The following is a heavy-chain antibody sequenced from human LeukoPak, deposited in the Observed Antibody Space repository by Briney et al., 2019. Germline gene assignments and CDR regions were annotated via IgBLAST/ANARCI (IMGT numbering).Heavy chain of an antibody. CDR3: ARDGQDYGDYDYYYGMDV. D-gene: IGHD4-17*01. CDR1: GGSVSSGSNY. Sequence: SETLSLTCTVSGGSVSSGSNYWSWIRQPPGKGLECIGYIYYSGSTNYNPSLKSRVTISIDTSKNQFSLKLTSVTAADTAVYYCARDGQDYGDYDYYYGMDVWGKGTTVTVSS. CDR2: IYYSGST. J-gene: IGHJ6*04. V-gene: IGHV4-61*01.